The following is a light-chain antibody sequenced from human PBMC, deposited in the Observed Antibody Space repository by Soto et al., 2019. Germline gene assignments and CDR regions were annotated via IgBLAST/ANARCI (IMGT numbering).Light chain of an antibody. Sequence: DIQMTQSPSSLSASVRDRVTITCRASQSISSYLNWYQQKPGKAPKLLIYAASSLQSGVPSRFSGSGSGTDFTLIISSLQPEDLATYYCQQSYTTPFTFGPGTKVDIK. CDR2: AAS. CDR1: QSISSY. V-gene: IGKV1-39*01. CDR3: QQSYTTPFT. J-gene: IGKJ3*01.